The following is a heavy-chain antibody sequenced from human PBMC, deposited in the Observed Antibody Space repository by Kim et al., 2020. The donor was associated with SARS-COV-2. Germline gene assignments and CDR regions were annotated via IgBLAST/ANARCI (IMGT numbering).Heavy chain of an antibody. V-gene: IGHV3-11*06. J-gene: IGHJ4*02. CDR3: TRGMSTCEH. Sequence: GRFTISRDNAKNSLYLQMNSLRGEDTAVYYCTRGMSTCEHWGQGNLVTVSS. D-gene: IGHD2-8*01.